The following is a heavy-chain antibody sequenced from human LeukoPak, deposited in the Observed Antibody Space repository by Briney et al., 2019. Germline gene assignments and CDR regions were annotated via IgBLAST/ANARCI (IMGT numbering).Heavy chain of an antibody. CDR1: GFTFSDYC. Sequence: GGSLRLSCAASGFTFSDYCMSWIRQAPGKGLEWVSYISTSSSYRIYADSMKGRFTISRDNAKNSLYLQMNSLRAEDTAVYYRARHCCSSTTCYRNFDYWGQGTLVTVSS. J-gene: IGHJ4*02. CDR2: ISTSSSYR. V-gene: IGHV3-11*03. D-gene: IGHD2-2*01. CDR3: ARHCCSSTTCYRNFDY.